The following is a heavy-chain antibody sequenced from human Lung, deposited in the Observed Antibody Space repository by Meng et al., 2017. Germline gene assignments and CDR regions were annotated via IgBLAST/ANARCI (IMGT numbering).Heavy chain of an antibody. Sequence: QVQLVQSRAELKKPGASVKVSCKASGYTFTGSYMHCVRQAPGQGLEWMGRVNPNNGRTNYAQKFQGRVTMTRDTSISTAYLELSRLTSDDTAVYYCASYCRGTSCATYWGQGSLVTVSS. CDR3: ASYCRGTSCATY. CDR2: VNPNNGRT. CDR1: GYTFTGSY. D-gene: IGHD2-15*01. J-gene: IGHJ4*02. V-gene: IGHV1-2*06.